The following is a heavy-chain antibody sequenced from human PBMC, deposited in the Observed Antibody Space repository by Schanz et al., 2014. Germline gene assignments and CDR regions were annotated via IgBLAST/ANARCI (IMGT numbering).Heavy chain of an antibody. J-gene: IGHJ6*03. CDR1: GYTFTAYG. CDR3: ARVSMEFERGKSYYYYMDV. CDR2: ISAQTGDT. V-gene: IGHV1-18*01. Sequence: VQSVHSGTEVQKLGASVKVSCQTSGYTFTAYGINWVRQAPGQGLEWIGWISAQTGDTRYAQKMQGRVTMTRDVSSTTAFLELRSLRYDDTAVYYCARVSMEFERGKSYYYYMDVWGRGTTVTVSS. D-gene: IGHD3-10*01.